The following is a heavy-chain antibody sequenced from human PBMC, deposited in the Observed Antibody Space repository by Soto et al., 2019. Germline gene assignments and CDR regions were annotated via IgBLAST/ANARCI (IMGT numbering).Heavy chain of an antibody. D-gene: IGHD2-15*01. V-gene: IGHV4-31*03. CDR2: LYYSGST. CDR1: GGSISSGGYY. CDR3: ARVLDCSGGSCYSTSSDSSGRFQYYFDY. J-gene: IGHJ4*02. Sequence: SETLSLTCTVSGGSISSGGYYWSCIRQHPGTGHERIGYLYYSGSTYYNPSLKSRVTISVDTSKNKFSLKLSSVTAADTAVYYCARVLDCSGGSCYSTSSDSSGRFQYYFDYWGQGTLVTVSS.